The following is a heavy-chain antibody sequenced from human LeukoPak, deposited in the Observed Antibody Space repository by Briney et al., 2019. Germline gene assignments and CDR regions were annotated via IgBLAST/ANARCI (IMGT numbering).Heavy chain of an antibody. CDR1: GFTFSSYC. J-gene: IGHJ3*02. D-gene: IGHD3-22*01. CDR2: ISYGGSNK. V-gene: IGHV3-30*18. Sequence: GGSLRLSCAASGFTFSSYCMHWVRQAPGKGLEWVAVISYGGSNKYYADSVKGRFTISRDNSKNTLYLQMNSLRAEDTAVYYCAKASMIVVAPNDAFYICGQGTLVTVSS. CDR3: AKASMIVVAPNDAFYI.